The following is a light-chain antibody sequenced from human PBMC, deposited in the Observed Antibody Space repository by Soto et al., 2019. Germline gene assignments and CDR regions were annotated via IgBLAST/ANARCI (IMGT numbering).Light chain of an antibody. Sequence: EILFRQSPATLSFSPGEGATVSCRASQSVSSYLAWYQQKPGQAPRLLIYDASNRATGIPARFSGSGSGTDFTLTISSLEPEDFAVYYCQQRSNWQITFGQGTRLEIK. CDR2: DAS. CDR3: QQRSNWQIT. V-gene: IGKV3-11*01. CDR1: QSVSSY. J-gene: IGKJ5*01.